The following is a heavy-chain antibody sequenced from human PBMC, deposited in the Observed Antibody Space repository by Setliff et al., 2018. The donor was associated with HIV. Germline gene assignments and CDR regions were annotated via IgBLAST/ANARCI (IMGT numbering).Heavy chain of an antibody. J-gene: IGHJ4*02. Sequence: PSETLSLTCAVYGGSFSGYYWSWIRQPPGKGLEWIGEINHSGSTNYNPSLKSRFTISSDSAKKSVFLQMNSLRAEDTAVYYCARESPWGETWLQSRIDSWGQGTLVTVSS. CDR1: GGSFSGYY. V-gene: IGHV4-34*01. CDR3: ARESPWGETWLQSRIDS. CDR2: INHSGST. D-gene: IGHD3-16*01.